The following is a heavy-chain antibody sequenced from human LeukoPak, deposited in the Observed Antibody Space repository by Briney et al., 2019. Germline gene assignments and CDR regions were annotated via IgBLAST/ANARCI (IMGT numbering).Heavy chain of an antibody. V-gene: IGHV1-8*01. Sequence: GASVKVSCKASGYTFTSYDINWVRQATGQGLEWMGWMNPNSGNTGYAQEFQGRVTMTRNTSISTAYMELSSLRSEDTAVYYCARRLDYGDYGGYYYYMDVWGKGTTVTISS. CDR2: MNPNSGNT. J-gene: IGHJ6*03. D-gene: IGHD4-17*01. CDR1: GYTFTSYD. CDR3: ARRLDYGDYGGYYYYMDV.